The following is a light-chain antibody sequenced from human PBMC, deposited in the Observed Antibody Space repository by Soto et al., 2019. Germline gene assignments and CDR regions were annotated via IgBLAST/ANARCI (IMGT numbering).Light chain of an antibody. CDR2: GAS. V-gene: IGKV3-11*02. J-gene: IGKJ5*01. CDR1: QSVSNY. Sequence: EIVLTQSPATLSLSPGETATLSCRASQSVSNYLAWYQHKPGQAPRLLIYGASNRATGISARISGGGSGRDFSLTINRLEPEDSAVYYCHQRTNWPSITFGQGTRLEI. CDR3: HQRTNWPSIT.